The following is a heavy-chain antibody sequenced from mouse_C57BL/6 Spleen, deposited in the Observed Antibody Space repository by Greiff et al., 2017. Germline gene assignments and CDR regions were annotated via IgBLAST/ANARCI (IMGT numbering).Heavy chain of an antibody. D-gene: IGHD4-1*01. J-gene: IGHJ1*03. V-gene: IGHV1-18*01. CDR2: INPNNGGT. CDR1: GYTFTDYN. Sequence: VQLQQSGPELVKPGASVKIPCKASGYTFTDYNMDWVKQSHGKSLEWIGDINPNNGGTIYNQKFKGKATLTVDKSSSTAYMELRSLTSEDTAVYYCARGDWDGYFDVWGTGTTVTAFS. CDR3: ARGDWDGYFDV.